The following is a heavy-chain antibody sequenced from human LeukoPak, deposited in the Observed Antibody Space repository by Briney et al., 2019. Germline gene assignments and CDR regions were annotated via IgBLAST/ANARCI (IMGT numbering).Heavy chain of an antibody. J-gene: IGHJ4*02. D-gene: IGHD6-13*01. Sequence: SGPTLVNPTQTLTLTCTFSGFSLSTSGMCASWIRQPPGKALEWLARFDWDDDKYYSTSLKTRLTISKDTSKNQVVLTMTNMDPVDTATYYCARTYMGIAALPSIYFDYWGQGTLVTVSS. CDR3: ARTYMGIAALPSIYFDY. CDR2: FDWDDDK. CDR1: GFSLSTSGMC. V-gene: IGHV2-70*11.